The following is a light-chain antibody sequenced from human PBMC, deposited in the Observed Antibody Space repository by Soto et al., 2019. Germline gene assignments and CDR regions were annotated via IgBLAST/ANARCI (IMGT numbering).Light chain of an antibody. J-gene: IGKJ5*01. V-gene: IGKV1-39*01. Sequence: DIQLTQSPSTLSASVGDRVVITCRASQSITTWLAWYQQKPGKAPELLIYAASSLQSGVPSRFSGSGSGTDFTLTISSLPPEDFATYYCQPSYSTPADFGQGTRLE. CDR1: QSITTW. CDR2: AAS. CDR3: QPSYSTPAD.